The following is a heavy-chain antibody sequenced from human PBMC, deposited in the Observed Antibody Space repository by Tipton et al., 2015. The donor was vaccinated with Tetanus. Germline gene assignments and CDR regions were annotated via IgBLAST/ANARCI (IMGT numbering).Heavy chain of an antibody. CDR3: ARDQGGGRVVRLNWLDP. CDR1: GDSISRGGYF. J-gene: IGHJ5*02. CDR2: IYYSGDT. V-gene: IGHV4-31*03. D-gene: IGHD6-6*01. Sequence: TLSLTCTVSGDSISRGGYFWNWIRPRPGEGPGGIGYIYYSGDTSYNPPLKSRVSMSVDTSKNQFSLNLTSVTAADTAVYYCARDQGGGRVVRLNWLDPWGQGTLVTVSS.